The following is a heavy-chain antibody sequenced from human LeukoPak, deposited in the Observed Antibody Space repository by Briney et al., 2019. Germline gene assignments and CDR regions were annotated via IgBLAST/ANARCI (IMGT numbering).Heavy chain of an antibody. CDR1: GGSMNSGVYH. D-gene: IGHD5-18*01. V-gene: IGHV4-61*02. CDR2: SDNGGST. CDR3: ARTRGYSYGPGGY. Sequence: SETLSLTCAVSGGSMNSGVYHWSWLRQATGKGLEWIGRSDNGGSTSLNPSLQSRVTISVDTSKNQFSLKLSSVTAADTAVYYCARTRGYSYGPGGYWGQGTLVTVSS. J-gene: IGHJ4*02.